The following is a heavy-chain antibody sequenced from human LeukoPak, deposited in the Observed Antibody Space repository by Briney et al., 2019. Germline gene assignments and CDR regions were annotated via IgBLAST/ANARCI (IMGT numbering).Heavy chain of an antibody. CDR3: ARGTMDESAFDI. CDR1: GFTFSSYG. J-gene: IGHJ3*02. CDR2: IWYDGINK. Sequence: PGGSLRLSCAASGFTFSSYGMHWVRQAPGKGLKWVAVIWYDGINKDYADSVRGRFTISRDNSKNTLYLRMNSLRAEDTAVYYCARGTMDESAFDIWGQGTMVTVSS. D-gene: IGHD1-14*01. V-gene: IGHV3-33*01.